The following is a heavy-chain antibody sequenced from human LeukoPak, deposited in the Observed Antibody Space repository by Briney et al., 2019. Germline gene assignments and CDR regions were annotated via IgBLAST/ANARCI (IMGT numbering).Heavy chain of an antibody. CDR2: ISGSGSVS. Sequence: GGSLRLSCAASGFTFSSYWMSWVRQAPGKGLEWISYISGSGSVSYYEDSVKGRFTISRDNAKNSLCLQMNSLRDEDTALYYCARDGGFGFLAAFDIWGQGTMVTVSS. CDR1: GFTFSSYW. V-gene: IGHV3-48*02. D-gene: IGHD3-10*01. J-gene: IGHJ3*02. CDR3: ARDGGFGFLAAFDI.